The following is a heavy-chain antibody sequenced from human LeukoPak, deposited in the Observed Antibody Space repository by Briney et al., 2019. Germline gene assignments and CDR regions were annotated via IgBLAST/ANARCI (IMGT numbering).Heavy chain of an antibody. CDR1: GGSISSGGYH. V-gene: IGHV4-31*03. J-gene: IGHJ3*02. CDR3: ARDRLWFGELPDAFDI. Sequence: PSETLSLTCTVSGGSISSGGYHWSWIRQHPGKGLEWIGYIYYSGSTYYNPSLKSRVTISVDTSKNQFSLKLSSVTAADTAVYYCARDRLWFGELPDAFDIWGQGTMVTVSS. D-gene: IGHD3-10*01. CDR2: IYYSGST.